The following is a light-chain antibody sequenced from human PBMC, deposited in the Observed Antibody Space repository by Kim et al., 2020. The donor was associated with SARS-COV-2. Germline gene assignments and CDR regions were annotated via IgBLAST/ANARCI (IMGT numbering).Light chain of an antibody. V-gene: IGKV3-15*01. Sequence: EIVMTQSPATLSVSPGERATLSCRASQSVSSNLAWYQQKPGQAPRLLIYGASTRATGIPARFSGSGSGTEFTLTISSLQSEDFAVYYCQQNNNWPPSTFGQGTRREI. J-gene: IGKJ2*02. CDR2: GAS. CDR1: QSVSSN. CDR3: QQNNNWPPST.